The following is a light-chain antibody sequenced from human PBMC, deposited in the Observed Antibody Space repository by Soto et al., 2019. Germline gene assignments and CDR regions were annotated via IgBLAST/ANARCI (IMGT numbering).Light chain of an antibody. V-gene: IGLV3-1*01. CDR3: QAWDSSPSV. CDR2: QDS. CDR1: KLGDKY. J-gene: IGLJ2*01. Sequence: SYELTQPPSVSVSPGQTASITCSGDKLGDKYACWYQQKPGQSPVLVIYQDSKRPSGIPERFSGSNSGNTATLTISGTHAMDEADYYCQAWDSSPSVFGGGTKLAVL.